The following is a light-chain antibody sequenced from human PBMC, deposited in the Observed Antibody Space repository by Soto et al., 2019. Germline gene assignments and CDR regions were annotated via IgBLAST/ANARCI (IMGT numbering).Light chain of an antibody. CDR3: QHYNSYSST. CDR1: QSISSW. J-gene: IGKJ1*01. Sequence: DIQMTQSPSTLAASLGDTVSITCRASQSISSWFAWYQQKPGKAPKLLIYDASILESGVPSRFRGSGSGTEFTLTISSLQPDDFEAYYCQHYNSYSSTFGQGTKVDIK. V-gene: IGKV1-5*01. CDR2: DAS.